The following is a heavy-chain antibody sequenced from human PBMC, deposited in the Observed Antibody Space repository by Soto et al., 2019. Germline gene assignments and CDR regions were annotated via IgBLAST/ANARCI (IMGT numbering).Heavy chain of an antibody. CDR3: VRRRGGDGWTVDY. J-gene: IGHJ4*02. Sequence: EVQLVESGGGLVQPGGSLRLSCEVSGFTFSNFWMNWVRQAPGKGLERVAIIKEDGSDKYYLDSVKGRFTIPRDNANNLVYLQMNGLRVEDTAVYYCVRRRGGDGWTVDYWGQGTLVTVSS. CDR1: GFTFSNFW. CDR2: IKEDGSDK. V-gene: IGHV3-7*05. D-gene: IGHD6-19*01.